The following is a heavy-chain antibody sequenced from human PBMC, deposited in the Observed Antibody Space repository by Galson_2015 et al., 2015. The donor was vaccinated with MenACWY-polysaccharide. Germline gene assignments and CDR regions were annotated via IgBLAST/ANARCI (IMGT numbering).Heavy chain of an antibody. CDR2: IKQDGSEK. CDR1: GFTFSTYW. D-gene: IGHD5-24*01. Sequence: SLRLSCAASGFTFSTYWMTWARQAPGKGLEWVANIKQDGSEKYYVDSVKVRFTISRNNDENSLNLKMKSLRAEDTAIYYCATAPSLHVGQYWGQGTLVTVSS. J-gene: IGHJ1*01. V-gene: IGHV3-7*01. CDR3: ATAPSLHVGQY.